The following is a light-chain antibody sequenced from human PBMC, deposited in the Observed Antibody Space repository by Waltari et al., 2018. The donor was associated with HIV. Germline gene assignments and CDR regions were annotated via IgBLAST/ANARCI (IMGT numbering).Light chain of an antibody. CDR3: QQYNNWPRT. CDR2: GAS. Sequence: TVMTQSPATLSVSPGERVTLSCRASQSVSSNFAWYQQKRDQAPRLLIYGASTRATGLPARFSGSGSGTEFTLTISSLQSEDFAVYYCQQYNNWPRTFGQGTKVEI. V-gene: IGKV3-15*01. CDR1: QSVSSN. J-gene: IGKJ1*01.